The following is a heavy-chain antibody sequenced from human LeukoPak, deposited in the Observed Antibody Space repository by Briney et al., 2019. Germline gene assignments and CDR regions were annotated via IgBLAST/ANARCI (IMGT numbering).Heavy chain of an antibody. CDR3: ARSPTRCSGGSCYLYYFDY. V-gene: IGHV1-46*01. J-gene: IGHJ4*02. Sequence: GASVKVSCKASGYTFTSYYMHWVRQAPGQGLEWMGIINPSGGSTSYAQKFQGRVTTTRDTSTSTVYMELSSLRSEDTAVYYCARSPTRCSGGSCYLYYFDYWGQGTLVTVSS. D-gene: IGHD2-15*01. CDR1: GYTFTSYY. CDR2: INPSGGST.